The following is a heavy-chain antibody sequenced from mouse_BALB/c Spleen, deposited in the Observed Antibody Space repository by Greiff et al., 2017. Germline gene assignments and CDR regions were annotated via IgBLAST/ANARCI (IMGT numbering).Heavy chain of an antibody. Sequence: VQLQQSGAELVRPGSSVKISCKASGYAFSSYWMNWVKQRPGQGLEWIGQIYPGDGDTNYNGKFKGKATLTADKSSSTAYMQLSSLTSEDSAVYFCAREQDYGIAMDYWGQGTSVTVSS. J-gene: IGHJ4*01. CDR3: AREQDYGIAMDY. D-gene: IGHD1-1*01. CDR1: GYAFSSYW. CDR2: IYPGDGDT. V-gene: IGHV1-80*01.